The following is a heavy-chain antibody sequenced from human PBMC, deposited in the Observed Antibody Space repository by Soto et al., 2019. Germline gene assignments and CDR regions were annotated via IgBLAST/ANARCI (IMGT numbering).Heavy chain of an antibody. CDR3: ARTLRGYSYGPFDY. J-gene: IGHJ4*02. V-gene: IGHV4-59*01. CDR2: IYYSGST. CDR1: GDSISSYY. Sequence: SETLSLTCTVSGDSISSYYWSWMRQPPGKGLEWIGYIYYSGSTNYNPSLKSRVTISIDTSKNEFSLKVSSVTAADTAVYYCARTLRGYSYGPFDYWGQGTLVTV. D-gene: IGHD5-18*01.